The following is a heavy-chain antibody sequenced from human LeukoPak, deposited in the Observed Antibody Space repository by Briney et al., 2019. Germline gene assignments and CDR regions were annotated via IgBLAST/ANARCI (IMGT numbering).Heavy chain of an antibody. Sequence: GASVNVSCKASGYTFTSCGISWVRQAPGQGLEWMGWISAYNGNTNYAQKLQGRVTMTTDTSTSTAYMELRSLRSDDTAVYYCARDAGSIAAAGSLSDYWGQGALVTVSS. CDR2: ISAYNGNT. CDR1: GYTFTSCG. J-gene: IGHJ4*02. CDR3: ARDAGSIAAAGSLSDY. D-gene: IGHD6-13*01. V-gene: IGHV1-18*01.